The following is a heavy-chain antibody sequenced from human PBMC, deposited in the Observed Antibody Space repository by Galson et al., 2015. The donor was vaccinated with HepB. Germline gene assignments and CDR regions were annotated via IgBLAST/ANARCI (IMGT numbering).Heavy chain of an antibody. Sequence: SLRLSCAASGFTFSSYAMSWVRQAPGKGLEWVSAISGSGGSTYYADSVKGRFTISRDNSKNTLYLQMNSLRAEDTAVYYCARVVPAAIGYFDYWGQGTLVTVSS. J-gene: IGHJ4*02. CDR1: GFTFSSYA. V-gene: IGHV3-23*01. CDR2: ISGSGGST. CDR3: ARVVPAAIGYFDY. D-gene: IGHD2-2*01.